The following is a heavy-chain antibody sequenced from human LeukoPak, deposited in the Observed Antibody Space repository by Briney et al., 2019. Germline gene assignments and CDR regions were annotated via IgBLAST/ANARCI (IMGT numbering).Heavy chain of an antibody. CDR1: GFIFTTYA. CDR2: VSSSGSDT. CDR3: ARRVLGAVGYFDY. Sequence: GGSLRLSCAASGFIFTTYAMGWVRQLPGKGLERVSSVSSSGSDTYYTSSVKGRFTISGDNSKNTLYLQVNSLRVEDTAVYYCARRVLGAVGYFDYWGQGALVTVSS. D-gene: IGHD4-23*01. V-gene: IGHV3-23*05. J-gene: IGHJ4*02.